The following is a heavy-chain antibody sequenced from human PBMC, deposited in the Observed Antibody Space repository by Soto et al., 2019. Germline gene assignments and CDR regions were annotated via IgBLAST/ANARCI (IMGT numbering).Heavy chain of an antibody. CDR2: IYHSGST. J-gene: IGHJ3*02. CDR1: GGSISSGGYS. Sequence: SETLSLTCGVSGGSISSGGYSWIWIRQPPGKGLEWIGYIYHSGSTYYNPSLKSRVTISVDRSKNQFSLKLSSVTAADTAVYYCARAQAENAFDIWGQGTMVTVSS. V-gene: IGHV4-30-2*01. D-gene: IGHD6-13*01. CDR3: ARAQAENAFDI.